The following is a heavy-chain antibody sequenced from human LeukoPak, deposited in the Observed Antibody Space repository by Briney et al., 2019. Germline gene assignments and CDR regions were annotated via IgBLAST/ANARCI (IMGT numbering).Heavy chain of an antibody. Sequence: PGGSLRLSCAASGFTFNSYAMSWVRQAPWVRLQWVSGISDSGGNTYYADSVRGRFTISRDNSKNTLYLQMNSLRAEDTAVYYCARHRSSWLIDYWGQGTLVTVSS. CDR2: ISDSGGNT. CDR3: ARHRSSWLIDY. V-gene: IGHV3-23*01. D-gene: IGHD6-6*01. CDR1: GFTFNSYA. J-gene: IGHJ4*02.